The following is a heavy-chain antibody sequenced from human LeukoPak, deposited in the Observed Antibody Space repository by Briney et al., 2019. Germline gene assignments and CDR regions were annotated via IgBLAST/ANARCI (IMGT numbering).Heavy chain of an antibody. CDR3: ARGLTAMVRGVFLY. D-gene: IGHD3-10*01. V-gene: IGHV4-34*01. Sequence: PSETLSLTCAVYGGSFSGYYWSWIRQPPGKGLEWIGEINHSGSTNYNPSLKSRVTISVDTSKNQFSLKLSSVTAADTAVYYCARGLTAMVRGVFLYWGQGTLVTVSS. CDR2: INHSGST. CDR1: GGSFSGYY. J-gene: IGHJ4*02.